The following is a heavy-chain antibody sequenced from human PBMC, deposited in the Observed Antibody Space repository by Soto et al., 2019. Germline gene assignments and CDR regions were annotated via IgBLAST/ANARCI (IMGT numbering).Heavy chain of an antibody. Sequence: QVQLVQSGAEVKKPGSSVKVSCKASGGTFRSYAISWVRQAPGQGLEWMGGIIPILGTTHYAQKFQGRVTITADESTSTAYMEMNSLRSEDTAVYYCAREHSGHDLGSYTYYGLDVWGQGTTVTVSS. D-gene: IGHD5-12*01. CDR2: IIPILGTT. J-gene: IGHJ6*02. CDR3: AREHSGHDLGSYTYYGLDV. V-gene: IGHV1-69*11. CDR1: GGTFRSYA.